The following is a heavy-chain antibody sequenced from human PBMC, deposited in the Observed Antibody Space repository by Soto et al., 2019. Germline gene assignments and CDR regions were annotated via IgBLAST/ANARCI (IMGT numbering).Heavy chain of an antibody. CDR1: GFTFGDYA. CDR3: TRVREMATPDLFDY. CDR2: IRSKAYGGTT. Sequence: GGSLRLSCTASGFTFGDYAMSWFRQAPGKGLEWVGFIRSKAYGGTTEYAASVKGRFTISRDDSKSIAYLQMNSLKTEDTAVYYCTRVREMATPDLFDYWGQGTLVTVSS. J-gene: IGHJ4*02. V-gene: IGHV3-49*03. D-gene: IGHD5-12*01.